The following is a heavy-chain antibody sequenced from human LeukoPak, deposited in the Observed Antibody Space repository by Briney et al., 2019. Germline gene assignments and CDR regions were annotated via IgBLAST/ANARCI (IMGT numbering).Heavy chain of an antibody. CDR2: IRYDGSNK. J-gene: IGHJ6*03. CDR1: GFTFSYYG. D-gene: IGHD3-16*01. CDR3: AKLGGGTYFYYMDV. V-gene: IGHV3-30*02. Sequence: GGSLRLSCAASGFTFSYYGMHWVRQAPGKGLEWVTFIRYDGSNKYYADSVKGRFTISRDSSNNTLYLQMNSLRPEDTAVYYCAKLGGGTYFYYMDVWGKGTTVTVSS.